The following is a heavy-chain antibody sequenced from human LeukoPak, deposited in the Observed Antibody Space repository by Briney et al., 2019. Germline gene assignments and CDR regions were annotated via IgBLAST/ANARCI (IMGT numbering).Heavy chain of an antibody. V-gene: IGHV3-72*01. CDR3: ARVAAHDRWYFDI. D-gene: IGHD6-25*01. J-gene: IGHJ2*01. Sequence: PGGSLTLSCAASRFTFSDHYVDWVRQAPGKGLEWVGRTRNRPQSYTTEYAASVKGRFTISRDDSKNLLYLQMNSLKSEDTAVYYCARVAAHDRWYFDIWGSGTVVSVSS. CDR2: TRNRPQSYTT. CDR1: RFTFSDHY.